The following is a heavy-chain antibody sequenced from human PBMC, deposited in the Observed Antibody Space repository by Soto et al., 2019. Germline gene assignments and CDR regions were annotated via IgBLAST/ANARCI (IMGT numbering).Heavy chain of an antibody. V-gene: IGHV1-2*02. Sequence: VASVKVSCKASGYTFTGYYMHWVRQAPGQGLEWMGWINPNSGGTNYAQKFQGRVTMTRDTSISTAYMELSGLRSDDTAVYYCAREPYEGDGMDVWGQGTTVTVSS. CDR3: AREPYEGDGMDV. D-gene: IGHD5-12*01. CDR2: INPNSGGT. J-gene: IGHJ6*02. CDR1: GYTFTGYY.